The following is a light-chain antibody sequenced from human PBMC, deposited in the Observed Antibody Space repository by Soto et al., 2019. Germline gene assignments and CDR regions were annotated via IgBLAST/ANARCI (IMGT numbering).Light chain of an antibody. V-gene: IGKV3-11*01. CDR2: EAS. CDR1: ENINNY. CDR3: QKRGNWPH. Sequence: EIVLTQSPATVTVSPGERVTLSCRASENINNYLAWYQQRPGQAPGLLIYEASSRATGVPARFIGSGSGTDFTLTISSLEPEDFAIYYCQKRGNWPHFGQGTRLEI. J-gene: IGKJ5*01.